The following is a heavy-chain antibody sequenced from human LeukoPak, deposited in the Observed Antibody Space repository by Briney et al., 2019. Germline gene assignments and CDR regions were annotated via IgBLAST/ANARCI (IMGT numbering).Heavy chain of an antibody. Sequence: GGSLRLSCAASGFTFSSYAMSWVRQAPGKGLERVSAISGSGDSTYYGDPVKGRFTISRDNSKNTLYLQMNSLRAEDTAVYYCAKTRPLDSSSWSHGDYWGQGTLVTVSS. D-gene: IGHD6-13*01. CDR1: GFTFSSYA. CDR3: AKTRPLDSSSWSHGDY. J-gene: IGHJ4*02. V-gene: IGHV3-23*01. CDR2: ISGSGDST.